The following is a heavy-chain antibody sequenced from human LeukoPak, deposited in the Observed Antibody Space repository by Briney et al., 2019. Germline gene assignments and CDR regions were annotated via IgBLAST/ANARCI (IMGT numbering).Heavy chain of an antibody. J-gene: IGHJ4*02. Sequence: PSETLSLTCAVYGGSFSGYYWSWIRQPPGKGLEWIGEINHSGSTNYNPSLKSRVTISVDTSKNQFSLKLSSVTAADTAVYYCARPPAYYDILTGYYWGGFDYWGQGTLVTVSS. D-gene: IGHD3-9*01. CDR3: ARPPAYYDILTGYYWGGFDY. CDR1: GGSFSGYY. CDR2: INHSGST. V-gene: IGHV4-34*01.